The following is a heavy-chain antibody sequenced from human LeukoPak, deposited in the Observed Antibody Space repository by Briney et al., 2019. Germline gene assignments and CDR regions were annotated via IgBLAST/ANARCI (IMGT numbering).Heavy chain of an antibody. J-gene: IGHJ4*02. V-gene: IGHV4-39*01. Sequence: SETLSLTCTVSGGSISSSSYYWGWLRQPPGKGLEWIGSVSYRGSAHYNPSLRSRTTLFVDTSNNQFSLKLRSVTAADTAVYYCARHFWGYYEYWGQGTLVTVSS. CDR1: GGSISSSSYY. D-gene: IGHD3-16*01. CDR2: VSYRGSA. CDR3: ARHFWGYYEY.